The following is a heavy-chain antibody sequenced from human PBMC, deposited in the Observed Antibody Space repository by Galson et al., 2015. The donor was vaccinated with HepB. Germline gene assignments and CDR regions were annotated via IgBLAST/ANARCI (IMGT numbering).Heavy chain of an antibody. V-gene: IGHV1-46*03. CDR3: ARGYYYDSSGYTKGWFDP. D-gene: IGHD3-22*01. Sequence: SVKVSCKASGYTFTSYYRHWVRQAPGQGLKWMGIINPSGGSTSYAQKFQGRVTMTRDTSTSTVYMELSSLRSEDTAVYYCARGYYYDSSGYTKGWFDPWGQGTLVTVSS. CDR1: GYTFTSYY. CDR2: INPSGGST. J-gene: IGHJ5*02.